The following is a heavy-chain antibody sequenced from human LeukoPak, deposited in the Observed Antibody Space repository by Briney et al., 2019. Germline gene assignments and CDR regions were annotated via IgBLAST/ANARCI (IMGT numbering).Heavy chain of an antibody. Sequence: PSETLSLTCTVSGGSISSYYWSWIRQPPGKGLEWIGYIYYSGSTNYNPSLKSRVTISVDTSKNQFSLKLSSVTAADTAVYYCARESPPVLLWFGELSGWFDPWGQGTLVTVSS. CDR3: ARESPPVLLWFGELSGWFDP. D-gene: IGHD3-10*01. J-gene: IGHJ5*02. CDR1: GGSISSYY. V-gene: IGHV4-59*01. CDR2: IYYSGST.